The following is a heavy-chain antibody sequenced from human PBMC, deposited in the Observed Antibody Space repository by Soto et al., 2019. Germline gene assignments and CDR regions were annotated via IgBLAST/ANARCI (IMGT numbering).Heavy chain of an antibody. V-gene: IGHV1-3*01. J-gene: IGHJ4*02. CDR3: ARVGAAAGPYYFDY. CDR1: GYTFTSYA. Sequence: GASVKVSCKASGYTFTSYAMHWERQAPGQRLEWMGWITAGNGNTKYSQKFQGRVTITRDTSESTAYMELSSLRSEDTAVYYCARVGAAAGPYYFDYWGQGTLVTVSS. D-gene: IGHD6-13*01. CDR2: ITAGNGNT.